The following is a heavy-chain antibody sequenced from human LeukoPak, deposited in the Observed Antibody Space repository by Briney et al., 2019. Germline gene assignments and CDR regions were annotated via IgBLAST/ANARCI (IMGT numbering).Heavy chain of an antibody. Sequence: GASVKVSCKASGYTFTGYYMHWVRQAPGQGLEWMGWINPNSGGTNYAQKFQGRVTMTRDTSISTAYMELSRLRSDDTAVYYCARAGVGSSSWQGEFDYWGQGTLVTVSS. CDR3: ARAGVGSSSWQGEFDY. V-gene: IGHV1-2*02. J-gene: IGHJ4*02. CDR1: GYTFTGYY. D-gene: IGHD6-13*01. CDR2: INPNSGGT.